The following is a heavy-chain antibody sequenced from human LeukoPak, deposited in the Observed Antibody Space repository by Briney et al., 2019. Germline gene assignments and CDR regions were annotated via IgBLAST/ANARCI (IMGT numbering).Heavy chain of an antibody. CDR2: IYTSGST. Sequence: PSETLSLTCTVSGGSISSYYWSWIRQPAGKGLEWIGRIYTSGSTNYNPSLKSRVTISADKSKNQFSLKLSSVTAADTAVYYCARVYGITIFGVVIRTFDYWGQGTLVTVSS. CDR3: ARVYGITIFGVVIRTFDY. V-gene: IGHV4-4*07. CDR1: GGSISSYY. D-gene: IGHD3-3*01. J-gene: IGHJ4*02.